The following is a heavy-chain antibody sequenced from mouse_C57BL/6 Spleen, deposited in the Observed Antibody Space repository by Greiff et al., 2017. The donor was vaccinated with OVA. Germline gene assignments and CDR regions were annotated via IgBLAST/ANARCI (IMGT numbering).Heavy chain of an antibody. CDR1: GYTFTSYW. Sequence: VQLQQPGAELVRPGSSVKLSCKASGYTFTSYWMHWVKQRPIQGLEWIGNIDPSDSETHYNQKFKDKATLTVDKSSSTAYMQLSSLTSEDSAVYYCAITDGSSPYYYAMDYWGQGTSVTVSS. CDR3: AITDGSSPYYYAMDY. V-gene: IGHV1-52*01. CDR2: IDPSDSET. D-gene: IGHD1-1*01. J-gene: IGHJ4*01.